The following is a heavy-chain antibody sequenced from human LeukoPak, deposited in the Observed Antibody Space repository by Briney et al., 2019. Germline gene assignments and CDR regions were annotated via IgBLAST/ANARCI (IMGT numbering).Heavy chain of an antibody. V-gene: IGHV4-39*01. CDR2: IYYSGST. D-gene: IGHD3-22*01. J-gene: IGHJ4*02. CDR1: GGSISSSSYY. CDR3: ARHVSAYTYYYDSSGSLDY. Sequence: SETLSLTCTVSGGSISSSSYYWGWIRQPPGKGLEWIVSIYYSGSTYYNPSLKSRVTISVDTSKNQFSLKLSSVTAADTAVYYCARHVSAYTYYYDSSGSLDYWGQGTLVTVSS.